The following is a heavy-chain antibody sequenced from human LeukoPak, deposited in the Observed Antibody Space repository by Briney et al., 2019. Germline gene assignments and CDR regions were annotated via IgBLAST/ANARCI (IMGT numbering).Heavy chain of an antibody. CDR1: RFTFSSYS. CDR2: ISSSSSYI. CDR3: ARGVEYSSSSAGSYFDY. Sequence: PGGSLRLSCAASRFTFSSYSMNWVRQAPGKGLEWVSWISSSSSYIYYADSVKGRFTISRDNAKNSLYLQMNSLRAEDTAVYYCARGVEYSSSSAGSYFDYWGQGTLVTVSS. J-gene: IGHJ4*02. D-gene: IGHD6-6*01. V-gene: IGHV3-21*01.